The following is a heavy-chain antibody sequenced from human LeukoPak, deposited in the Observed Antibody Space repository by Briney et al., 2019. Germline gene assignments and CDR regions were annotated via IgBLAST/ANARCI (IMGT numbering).Heavy chain of an antibody. CDR1: GYIFTGHY. CDR2: INPNSGGT. D-gene: IGHD6-13*01. Sequence: ASVKVSCKACGYIFTGHYMHWVGQAPGQGLEWMGWINPNSGGTNYAQKFQGRVTMTRDTSISTAYMELSRLRSDDTAVYYCASASIAAAGTSGQLDVWGQGTTVTVSS. J-gene: IGHJ6*02. CDR3: ASASIAAAGTSGQLDV. V-gene: IGHV1-2*02.